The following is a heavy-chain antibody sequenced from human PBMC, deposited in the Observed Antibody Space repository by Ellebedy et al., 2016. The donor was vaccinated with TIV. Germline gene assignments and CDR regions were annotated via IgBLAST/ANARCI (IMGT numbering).Heavy chain of an antibody. CDR2: ISYDGSNK. CDR1: GFTFSSYA. Sequence: GESLKISXVASGFTFSSYAMHWVRQAPGKGLEWVAVISYDGSNKYYADSVKGRFTISRDNSKNTLYLQMNSQRPEDTAVYYCARGPWGSGSHYYMDVWGKGTTVTVSS. J-gene: IGHJ6*03. CDR3: ARGPWGSGSHYYMDV. V-gene: IGHV3-30-3*01. D-gene: IGHD3-10*01.